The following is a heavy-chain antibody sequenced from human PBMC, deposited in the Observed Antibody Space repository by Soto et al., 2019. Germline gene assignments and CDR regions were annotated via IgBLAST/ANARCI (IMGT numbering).Heavy chain of an antibody. CDR1: GGTFSSYT. D-gene: IGHD1-26*01. CDR3: ARGFRTELIVGPGYYCMDV. J-gene: IGHJ6*03. CDR2: IIPILGIA. Sequence: SVKVSCKASGGTFSSYTISWVRQAPGQGLEWMGRIIPILGIANYAQKFQGRVTITADKSTSTAYMELSSLRSEDTAVYYCARGFRTELIVGPGYYCMDVWGKGTTVTVSS. V-gene: IGHV1-69*02.